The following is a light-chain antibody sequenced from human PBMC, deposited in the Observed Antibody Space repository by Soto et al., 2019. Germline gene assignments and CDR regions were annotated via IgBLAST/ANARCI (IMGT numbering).Light chain of an antibody. V-gene: IGKV3-20*01. CDR1: KSVRNNN. J-gene: IGKJ5*01. Sequence: MGMARSADTLSVSPGHKTTLSCRNSKSVRNNNLASYQQKPGQAHRLLFYGAPSRATGIPDRFTGSGSGPGFTPTISGLEPEDFAGYYCQQYDNTPISSGQGTRLEIK. CDR3: QQYDNTPIS. CDR2: GAP.